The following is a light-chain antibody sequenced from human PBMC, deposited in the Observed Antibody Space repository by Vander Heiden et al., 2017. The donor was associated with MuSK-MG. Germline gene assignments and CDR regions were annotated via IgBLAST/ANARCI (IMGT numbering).Light chain of an antibody. V-gene: IGLV3-1*01. J-gene: IGLJ2*01. CDR3: QAWDSSTAV. Sequence: SYALTQPPSVSVSPGQTARLTFSGDKLGDKYACWYQQKPGQSLVLVIYQDSKRPAGIPERFSGSNSGNTATLTISGTQAMDEDDYYCQAWDSSTAVFGGGTKLTVL. CDR1: KLGDKY. CDR2: QDS.